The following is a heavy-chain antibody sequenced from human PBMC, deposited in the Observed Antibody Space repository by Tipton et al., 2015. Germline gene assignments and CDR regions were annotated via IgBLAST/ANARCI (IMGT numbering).Heavy chain of an antibody. V-gene: IGHV4-30-2*01. J-gene: IGHJ6*02. Sequence: TLRLSCSVSGGSLSSGGFSWSCIRQPPGKGLEWIGYIYHGGSTYYNPSLKSRVTMSVDRPKTQFSLKLTSVTAADTAVYYCARSGYTYGMDVWGQGTTVTVSS. CDR2: IYHGGST. CDR3: ARSGYTYGMDV. D-gene: IGHD5-12*01. CDR1: GGSLSSGGFS.